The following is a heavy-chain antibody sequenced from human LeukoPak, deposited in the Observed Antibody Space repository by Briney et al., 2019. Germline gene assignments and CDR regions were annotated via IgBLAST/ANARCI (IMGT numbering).Heavy chain of an antibody. J-gene: IGHJ6*02. CDR1: GGSFSGYY. Sequence: SETLSLTCAVYGGSFSGYYWSWIRQPPGKGLEWIGEINHSGSTNYNPSLKSRVTISVDTSKNQFSLKLSSVTAADTAAYYCARGEWISGVAYYYYYGMDVWGQGTTVTVSS. CDR3: ARGEWISGVAYYYYYGMDV. CDR2: INHSGST. V-gene: IGHV4-34*01. D-gene: IGHD3-3*01.